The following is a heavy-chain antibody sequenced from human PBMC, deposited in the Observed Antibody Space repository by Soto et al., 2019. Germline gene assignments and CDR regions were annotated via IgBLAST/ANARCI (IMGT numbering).Heavy chain of an antibody. J-gene: IGHJ5*02. CDR3: ARHEKAVAGTGWFDP. CDR2: IYPGDSDT. V-gene: IGHV5-51*01. Sequence: GESLKISFRGSGYSFTSYWIGWVRQMPGKGLEWMGIIYPGDSDTRYSPSFQGQATISADKSISTAYLQWSSLKASVTAMYYCARHEKAVAGTGWFDPWGLGTLVTVS. CDR1: GYSFTSYW. D-gene: IGHD6-19*01.